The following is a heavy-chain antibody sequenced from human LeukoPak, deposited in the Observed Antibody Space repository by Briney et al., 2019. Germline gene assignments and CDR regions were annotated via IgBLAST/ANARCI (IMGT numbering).Heavy chain of an antibody. D-gene: IGHD3-10*01. CDR3: ARELYYGSGSYLYTLNYERNWFDP. V-gene: IGHV1-8*01. CDR2: MNPNSGNT. CDR1: GYTFTSYD. Sequence: GASVKVSCKASGYTFTSYDINWVRQATGQGLEWMGWMNPNSGNTGYAQKFQGRVTMTRNTSISTAYMELSSLRSEDTAVYYCARELYYGSGSYLYTLNYERNWFDPWGQGTLVTVSS. J-gene: IGHJ5*02.